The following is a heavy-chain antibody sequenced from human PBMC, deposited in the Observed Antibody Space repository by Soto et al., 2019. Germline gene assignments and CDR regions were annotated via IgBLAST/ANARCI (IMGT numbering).Heavy chain of an antibody. D-gene: IGHD3-16*01. Sequence: EVQMVETGGGLIQPGGSLRLACAASGLSVSINYMSWVRQAPGKGLEWVSVLYPGGSTNYADSVKDRFTISKDNSKNTLYLQMNRLRAEDTAVYYCGRDGGSEDEEVFDFWGQGTLVTVSS. V-gene: IGHV3-53*02. CDR3: GRDGGSEDEEVFDF. CDR2: LYPGGST. CDR1: GLSVSINY. J-gene: IGHJ4*02.